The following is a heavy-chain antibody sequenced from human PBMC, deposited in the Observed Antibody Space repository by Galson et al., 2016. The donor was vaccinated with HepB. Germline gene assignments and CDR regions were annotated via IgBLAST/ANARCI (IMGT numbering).Heavy chain of an antibody. CDR1: GFSLSTDGVG. Sequence: PALVKPTQTLTLTCTFSGFSLSTDGVGVGWIRQPPGKALEWLALIFWDDDKRYSPSLQSRLTISKNTSKNQVVLTLTNMAPYDTATYYCARDIFTDYNHFDYWGQGTLVTVSS. CDR3: ARDIFTDYNHFDY. D-gene: IGHD3-9*01. J-gene: IGHJ4*02. V-gene: IGHV2-5*02. CDR2: IFWDDDK.